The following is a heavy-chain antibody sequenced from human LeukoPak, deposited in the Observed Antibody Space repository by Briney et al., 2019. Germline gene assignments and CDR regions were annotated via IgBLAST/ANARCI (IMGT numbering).Heavy chain of an antibody. V-gene: IGHV1-18*01. Sequence: ASVKVSCKASGYTFTSYGISWVRQAPGQGLEWMGWISAYNGNTNYAQKLQGRVTMTTDTSTSTAYMELRSLRSDDTAVYYCAKDPHGYSYGPGGFWGQGTLVTVSS. CDR1: GYTFTSYG. D-gene: IGHD5-18*01. CDR2: ISAYNGNT. CDR3: AKDPHGYSYGPGGF. J-gene: IGHJ4*02.